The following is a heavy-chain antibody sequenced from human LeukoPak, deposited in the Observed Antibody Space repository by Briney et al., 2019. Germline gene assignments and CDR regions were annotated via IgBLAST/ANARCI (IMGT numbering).Heavy chain of an antibody. Sequence: ASVKVSCKASGYTFIAYYMHWVRQAPGQGLEWMGWIHPASGGTNYAQKFQGRVTMTRDTSISTAYMELSRLRSDDTAVFYCARSPHTLTGENFDFWGQGTLVTVSS. CDR3: ARSPHTLTGENFDF. D-gene: IGHD3-9*01. CDR2: IHPASGGT. CDR1: GYTFIAYY. V-gene: IGHV1-2*02. J-gene: IGHJ4*02.